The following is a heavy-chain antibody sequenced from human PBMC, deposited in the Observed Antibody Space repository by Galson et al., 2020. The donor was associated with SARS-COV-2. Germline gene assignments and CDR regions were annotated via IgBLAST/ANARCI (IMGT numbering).Heavy chain of an antibody. Sequence: GESLKISCAASGFTFSSYGMYWVRQAPGKGLEWVAVISYDGSNKYYADSVKGRFTISRDNSKNTLYLQMNSLRAEDTAVYYCAKDAPGSSWPRHYYYMDVWGKGTTVTVSS. CDR3: AKDAPGSSWPRHYYYMDV. CDR2: ISYDGSNK. V-gene: IGHV3-30*18. CDR1: GFTFSSYG. J-gene: IGHJ6*03. D-gene: IGHD6-13*01.